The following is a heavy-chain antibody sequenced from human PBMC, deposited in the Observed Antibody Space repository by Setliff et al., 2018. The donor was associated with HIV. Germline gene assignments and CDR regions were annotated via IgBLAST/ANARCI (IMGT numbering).Heavy chain of an antibody. CDR1: GDSFSSYD. V-gene: IGHV1-69*05. CDR2: IIPIFVTP. Sequence: SVKVSCKASGDSFSSYDISWVRQAPGQGPEWMGRIIPIFVTPNYAQKFQDRVTMTRDTSINTAYMEFSSLRSDDTAVYYCARQLSNSLESWGQGTLVTVSS. J-gene: IGHJ4*02. CDR3: ARQLSNSLES. D-gene: IGHD1-1*01.